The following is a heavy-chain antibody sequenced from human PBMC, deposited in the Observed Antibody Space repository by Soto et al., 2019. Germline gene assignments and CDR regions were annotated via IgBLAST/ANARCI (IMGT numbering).Heavy chain of an antibody. J-gene: IGHJ4*02. CDR3: ARDMGIAAAGTIFDY. CDR1: GGSISSGGYY. V-gene: IGHV4-31*03. Sequence: SETLSLTCTVSGGSISSGGYYWSWIRQHPGKGLEWIGYIYYSGSTYYNPSLKSRVTISVDTSKNQFSLKLSSVTAADTAVYYCARDMGIAAAGTIFDYWGQGTLVTVSS. CDR2: IYYSGST. D-gene: IGHD6-13*01.